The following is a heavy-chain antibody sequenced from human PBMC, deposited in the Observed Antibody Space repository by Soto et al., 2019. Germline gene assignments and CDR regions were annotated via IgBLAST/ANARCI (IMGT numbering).Heavy chain of an antibody. CDR3: GRPFYGY. CDR2: IRSKGNNYAT. D-gene: IGHD3-16*01. V-gene: IGHV3-73*02. Sequence: EVQLVESGGGLVQPGGSLKLSWEASGFTFSDFGLHWVRQASGKGLEWIGRIRSKGNNYATAYAASVEGRFTMSRDDSKNTTYLQMASLKVEDTGVYSSGRPFYGYWGQGDLVTVSS. CDR1: GFTFSDFG. J-gene: IGHJ4*02.